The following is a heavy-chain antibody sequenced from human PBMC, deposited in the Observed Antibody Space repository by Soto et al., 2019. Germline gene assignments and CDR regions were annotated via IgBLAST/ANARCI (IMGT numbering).Heavy chain of an antibody. Sequence: GGSRRLSCAASGFTFSGSAMHGGRQASGKGLEWVGRIRSKANNYATAYAASVKDRFTISRDDSKNTAYLQMNSLKTEDTAVYYCTRPNIAAANFFCFFALWGRGTLVTVP. D-gene: IGHD6-13*01. J-gene: IGHJ2*01. CDR1: GFTFSGSA. CDR2: IRSKANNYAT. V-gene: IGHV3-73*01. CDR3: TRPNIAAANFFCFFAL.